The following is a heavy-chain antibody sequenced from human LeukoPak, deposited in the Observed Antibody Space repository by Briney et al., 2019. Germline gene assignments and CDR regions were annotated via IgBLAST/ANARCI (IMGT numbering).Heavy chain of an antibody. CDR2: ISSSSSYI. CDR1: GFTFSSYS. Sequence: SGESLRLSCAASGFTFSSYSMNWVRQAPGKGLEWVSSISSSSSYIYYADSVKGRFTISRDNAKNSLFLQMNSLRAEDTAVYYCARDSDFDSSGYYPYYYYYYKMDVWGQGTTVTVSS. V-gene: IGHV3-21*01. CDR3: ARDSDFDSSGYYPYYYYYYKMDV. J-gene: IGHJ6*02. D-gene: IGHD3-22*01.